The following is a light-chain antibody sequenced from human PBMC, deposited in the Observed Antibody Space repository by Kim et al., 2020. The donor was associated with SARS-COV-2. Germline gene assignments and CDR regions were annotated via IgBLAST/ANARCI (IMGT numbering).Light chain of an antibody. CDR1: QRISSW. V-gene: IGKV1-5*03. CDR3: QQYNSYPYT. Sequence: SASIGDRVTITCRASQRISSWLAWYQQKPGKAPNLLIYEASSLQSGVPSRFSGSESGTEFTLTISSLQPDDLATYYCQQYNSYPYTFGQGTKLEI. CDR2: EAS. J-gene: IGKJ2*01.